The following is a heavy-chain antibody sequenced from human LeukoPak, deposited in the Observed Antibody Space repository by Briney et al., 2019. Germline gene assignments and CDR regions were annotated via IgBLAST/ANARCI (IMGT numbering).Heavy chain of an antibody. CDR2: ISYAGSNN. J-gene: IGHJ4*02. CDR1: GFTFGSYA. Sequence: GGSLRLSCAASGFTFGSYAMHWVRQAPGKGLEWVADISYAGSNNYYADSVKGRYTISRDNSKTTLYLQMNSLRAEDTAVYYCARGGYSYGFGYFDSWGQGTLVTVSS. V-gene: IGHV3-30*04. CDR3: ARGGYSYGFGYFDS. D-gene: IGHD5-18*01.